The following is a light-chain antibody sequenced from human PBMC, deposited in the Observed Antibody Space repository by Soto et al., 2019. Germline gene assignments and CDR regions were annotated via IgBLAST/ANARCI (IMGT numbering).Light chain of an antibody. J-gene: IGLJ1*01. Sequence: QSALAQPPSASGTRGQGVIISWSGSSSNIGSNYVYWHQHLPGTAPKLLIFNNNRRPSGVPGRFSASKSGTSASLAIRGLRSEDEGDYYCATWDAGLSGYVFGSGTKVTVL. V-gene: IGLV1-47*02. CDR3: ATWDAGLSGYV. CDR2: NNN. CDR1: SSNIGSNY.